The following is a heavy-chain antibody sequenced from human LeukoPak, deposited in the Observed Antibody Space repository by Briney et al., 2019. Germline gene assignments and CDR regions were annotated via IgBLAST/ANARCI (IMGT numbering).Heavy chain of an antibody. V-gene: IGHV3-21*01. Sequence: WGPLRLSCAASGFTFSSYSMNWVRQAPGKGLEWVSSISSSSSYIYYADSVKGRFTISRDNAKNSLYLQMNSLRAEDTAVYYCAAQAGAFDIWGQGTMVTVSS. CDR3: AAQAGAFDI. CDR1: GFTFSSYS. CDR2: ISSSSSYI. D-gene: IGHD6-13*01. J-gene: IGHJ3*02.